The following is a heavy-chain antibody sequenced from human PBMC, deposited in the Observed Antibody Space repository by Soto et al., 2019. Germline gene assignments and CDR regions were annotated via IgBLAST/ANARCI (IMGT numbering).Heavy chain of an antibody. D-gene: IGHD3-22*01. V-gene: IGHV1-69*08. Sequence: QVQLVQSGAEVKKPGSSVKVSCKASGGTFSSYTISWVRQAPGQGLEWMGRIIPILGTANYAQKFQGRVTITADKSTSTAYMELSSLRSEDTAVYYCARAQLYDSSGYYYEYWYFDLWGRGTLVTVSS. CDR1: GGTFSSYT. CDR2: IIPILGTA. J-gene: IGHJ2*01. CDR3: ARAQLYDSSGYYYEYWYFDL.